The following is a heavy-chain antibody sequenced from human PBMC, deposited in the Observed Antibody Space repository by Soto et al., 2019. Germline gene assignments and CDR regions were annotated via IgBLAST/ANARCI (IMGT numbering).Heavy chain of an antibody. CDR1: GESISSDGYY. J-gene: IGHJ4*02. CDR3: ARASNSSSAADY. V-gene: IGHV4-31*03. D-gene: IGHD6-6*01. Sequence: QVQLQESGPGLVKASQTLSLICSVSGESISSDGYYWSWIRHHPGKGLEWIGYIYDSESAYYNPSLKSRVTISMDTSKNHFAMKLSSATAADTAVYYCARASNSSSAADYWGQGTLITVSS. CDR2: IYDSESA.